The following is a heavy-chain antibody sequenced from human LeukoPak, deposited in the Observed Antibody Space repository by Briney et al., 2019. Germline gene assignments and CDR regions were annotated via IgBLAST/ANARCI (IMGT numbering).Heavy chain of an antibody. CDR1: GGFISSNSAY. J-gene: IGHJ4*02. CDR2: IYYSGTT. Sequence: SETLSLTCTVSGGFISSNSAYWSWIRQPPGKALEWIGNIYYSGTTYYNPSLQSRVTMSVDTSNNQFSLKLTSVTAADTAVYYCARDRGGYTYSHDYWGQGTLVTVSS. CDR3: ARDRGGYTYSHDY. V-gene: IGHV4-39*07. D-gene: IGHD5-18*01.